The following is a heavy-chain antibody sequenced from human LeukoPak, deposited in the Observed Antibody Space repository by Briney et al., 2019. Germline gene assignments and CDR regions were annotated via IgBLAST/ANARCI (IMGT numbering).Heavy chain of an antibody. CDR2: ITWNSGSI. V-gene: IGHV3-9*01. D-gene: IGHD3-9*01. Sequence: GGSLRLSCAASGFTFDDYAMHWVRQAPGKGLEWVSGITWNSGSIGYADSVKGRFTISRDNAKNSLYLQMNSLRAEDTAVYYCARDYTGYFPWGQGTLVTVSS. CDR3: ARDYTGYFP. CDR1: GFTFDDYA. J-gene: IGHJ5*02.